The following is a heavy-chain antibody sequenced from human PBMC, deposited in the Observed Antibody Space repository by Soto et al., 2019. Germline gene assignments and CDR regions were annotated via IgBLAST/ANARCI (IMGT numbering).Heavy chain of an antibody. Sequence: PSETLSLTCAVYGGSFSGYYWSWIRQPPGKGLEWIGEINHSGSTNYNPSLKSRVTISVDTSKNQFSLKLSSVTAADTAVYYCARGRRIVVVVAAYSIFGWFDPWGQGTLVTVSS. D-gene: IGHD2-15*01. V-gene: IGHV4-34*01. CDR1: GGSFSGYY. CDR3: ARGRRIVVVVAAYSIFGWFDP. J-gene: IGHJ5*02. CDR2: INHSGST.